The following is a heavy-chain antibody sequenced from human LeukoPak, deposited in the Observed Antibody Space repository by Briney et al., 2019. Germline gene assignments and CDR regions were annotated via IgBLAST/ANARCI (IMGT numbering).Heavy chain of an antibody. D-gene: IGHD1-26*01. CDR3: ARHVDRSWHYFDY. CDR1: GGSISSSSYY. CDR2: IYYSGSS. Sequence: SETLSLTCTVSGGSISSSSYYWGWIRQPPGKGLEWIGSIYYSGSSFYNPSLKSRVTISVDTSKNQFSLKLNSVTAADTAVYYCARHVDRSWHYFDYWGQGTLVTVSS. J-gene: IGHJ4*02. V-gene: IGHV4-39*01.